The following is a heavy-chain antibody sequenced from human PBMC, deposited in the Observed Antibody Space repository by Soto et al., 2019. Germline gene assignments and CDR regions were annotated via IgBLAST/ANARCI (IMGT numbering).Heavy chain of an antibody. D-gene: IGHD4-17*01. V-gene: IGHV4-39*01. CDR1: GGSISSSSYY. Sequence: QLQLQESGPGLVKPTETLSLTCTVSGGSISSSSYYWGWIRQPPGKGLEWIGSIYYSGSTYYNPSLKSRVTISVDTSKNQFSLKLSSMTAADTAVYHCASDPFYGVDPNWFDPWGQGTLVTVSS. CDR3: ASDPFYGVDPNWFDP. CDR2: IYYSGST. J-gene: IGHJ5*02.